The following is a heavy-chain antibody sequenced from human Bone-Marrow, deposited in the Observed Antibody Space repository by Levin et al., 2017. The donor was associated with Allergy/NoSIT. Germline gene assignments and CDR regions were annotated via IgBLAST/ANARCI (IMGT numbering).Heavy chain of an antibody. D-gene: IGHD3-3*01. Sequence: GGSLRLSCAASGFTFSSYSMNWVRQAPGKGLEWVSSISSSSSYIYYADSVKGRFTISRDNAKNSLYLQMNSLRAEDTAVYYCARAPVGTIFGVVYFDYWGQGTLVTVSS. V-gene: IGHV3-21*01. CDR2: ISSSSSYI. J-gene: IGHJ4*02. CDR1: GFTFSSYS. CDR3: ARAPVGTIFGVVYFDY.